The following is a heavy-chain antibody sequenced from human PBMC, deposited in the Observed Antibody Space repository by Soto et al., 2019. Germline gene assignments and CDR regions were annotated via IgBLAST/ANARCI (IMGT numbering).Heavy chain of an antibody. CDR3: ATDRRGLWFGELGLESRLPNFDS. V-gene: IGHV1-24*01. CDR2: FDPEDGET. J-gene: IGHJ4*02. Sequence: ASVKVSCKVSGYTLTELSMHWVRQAPGKGLEWMGGFDPEDGETIYAQKFQGRVTMTEDTSTDTAYMELSSLRSEDTAVYYCATDRRGLWFGELGLESRLPNFDSWGQGTLVTVSS. CDR1: GYTLTELS. D-gene: IGHD3-10*01.